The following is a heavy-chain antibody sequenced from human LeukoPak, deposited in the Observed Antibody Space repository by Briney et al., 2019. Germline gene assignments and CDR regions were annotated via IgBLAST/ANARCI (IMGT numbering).Heavy chain of an antibody. V-gene: IGHV3-30*04. CDR2: ISYDGSNK. D-gene: IGHD2-21*02. CDR3: ARDSYCGGDCYIYYYYYYGMDV. Sequence: GGSLRLSCAASGFTFSSYAMHWVRQAPGKGLEWVAVISYDGSNKYYADSVKGRFTISRDNSKNTLYLQMNSPRAEDTAVYYCARDSYCGGDCYIYYYYYYGMDVWGQGTTVTVSS. CDR1: GFTFSSYA. J-gene: IGHJ6*02.